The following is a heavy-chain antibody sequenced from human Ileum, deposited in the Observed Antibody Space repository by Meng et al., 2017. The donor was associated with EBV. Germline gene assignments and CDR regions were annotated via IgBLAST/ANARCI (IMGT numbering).Heavy chain of an antibody. CDR1: EFTFSNYA. CDR2: FRGSGGNT. V-gene: IGHV3-23*01. Sequence: LWGSGGGLVQRGGSLRLSCAASEFTFSNYAMSWVRQAPGKGLEWVSTFRGSGGNTYYADSVRGRFTISRDDSKNALYLQMTSLRAEDTAVYYCAKRRVAVAGDFDYWGQGTLVTVSS. CDR3: AKRRVAVAGDFDY. D-gene: IGHD6-19*01. J-gene: IGHJ4*02.